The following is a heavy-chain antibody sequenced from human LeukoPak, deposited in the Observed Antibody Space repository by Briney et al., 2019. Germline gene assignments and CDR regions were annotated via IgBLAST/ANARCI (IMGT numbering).Heavy chain of an antibody. J-gene: IGHJ3*02. CDR2: TSYDERNK. CDR1: GFTFSSNA. V-gene: IGHV3-30*14. CDR3: ARSPGVPDAFDI. D-gene: IGHD7-27*01. Sequence: GGSLRLSCAASGFTFSSNAMHWVRQAPGKGLEWVAATSYDERNKYYGDSVKGRFTTSRDTSKNTLYLQMNSLRAEDTAVYYCARSPGVPDAFDIWGQGTMVTVSS.